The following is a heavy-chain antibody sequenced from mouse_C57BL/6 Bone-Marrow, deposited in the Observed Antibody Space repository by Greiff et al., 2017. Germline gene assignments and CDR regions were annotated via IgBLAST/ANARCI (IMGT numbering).Heavy chain of an antibody. V-gene: IGHV5-6*01. CDR3: ARRGFITTMDY. CDR2: ISSGGSYT. J-gene: IGHJ4*01. Sequence: EVQLVESGGDLVKPGGSLKLSCAASGFTFSSYGMSWVRQTPDKRLEWVATISSGGSYTYYPDSVKGRFTISRDNAKNTLYLQMSSLKSEDTAMYYCARRGFITTMDYWGQGTSVTVSS. CDR1: GFTFSSYG. D-gene: IGHD1-1*01.